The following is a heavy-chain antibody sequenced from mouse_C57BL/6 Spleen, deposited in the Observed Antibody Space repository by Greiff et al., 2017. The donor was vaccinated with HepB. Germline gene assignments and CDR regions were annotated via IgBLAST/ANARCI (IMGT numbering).Heavy chain of an antibody. J-gene: IGHJ4*01. V-gene: IGHV1-9*01. D-gene: IGHD2-4*01. Sequence: VQLQQSGPELVKPGASVKISCKASGYTFTGYWIDWVKQRPGQGLEWIGEIIPGSGSTNYNEKFKGKATFTADTSSNTAYMHLSSLTTEDSAIYYCARRMYDYTLYAMDYWGQGTSVTVSS. CDR2: IIPGSGST. CDR3: ARRMYDYTLYAMDY. CDR1: GYTFTGYW.